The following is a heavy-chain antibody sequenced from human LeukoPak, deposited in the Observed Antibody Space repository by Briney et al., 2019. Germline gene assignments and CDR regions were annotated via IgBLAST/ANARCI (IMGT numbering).Heavy chain of an antibody. CDR3: ARGRDIVVVPAAIALWY. Sequence: SETLSLTCAVYGGSFSGYYWSWIRQPPGKGLEWIVEINHSGSSSNNPTLKSRVTISVDTSKSQFSLKLSSVTAADTAVYYCARGRDIVVVPAAIALWYWGQGTLVTVSS. CDR1: GGSFSGYY. D-gene: IGHD2-2*01. V-gene: IGHV4-34*01. J-gene: IGHJ4*02. CDR2: INHSGSS.